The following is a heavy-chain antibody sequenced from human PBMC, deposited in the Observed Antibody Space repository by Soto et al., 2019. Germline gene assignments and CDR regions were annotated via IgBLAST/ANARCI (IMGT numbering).Heavy chain of an antibody. CDR3: AKGGEGYCSGTSCLYHMDA. J-gene: IGHJ6*03. D-gene: IGHD2-15*01. CDR2: ISDSGST. V-gene: IGHV3-23*01. Sequence: EEQLLESGGGLVQPGGSRRLSCAASGFTFSSYAMSWVRQAPGKGLEWVSTISDSGSTYYADSVKGRFTISRDISKNTLYVQMSSLRAEDTAVYYCAKGGEGYCSGTSCLYHMDAWGKGTTVTVSS. CDR1: GFTFSSYA.